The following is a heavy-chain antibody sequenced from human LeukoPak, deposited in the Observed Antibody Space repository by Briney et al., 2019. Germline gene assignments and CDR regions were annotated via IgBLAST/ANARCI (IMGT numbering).Heavy chain of an antibody. Sequence: PSETLSLTCTVSGGSISSSSYYWGWIRQPPGKGLEWIGSIYYSGSTYYNPSLKSRVTISVDTSKNQFSLKLSFVTAADTAVYYCARRPWADSSSWYFDYWGQGTLVTVSS. CDR3: ARRPWADSSSWYFDY. D-gene: IGHD6-13*01. J-gene: IGHJ4*02. CDR1: GGSISSSSYY. CDR2: IYYSGST. V-gene: IGHV4-39*01.